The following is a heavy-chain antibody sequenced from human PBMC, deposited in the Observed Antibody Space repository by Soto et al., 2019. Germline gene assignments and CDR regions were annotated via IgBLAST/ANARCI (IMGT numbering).Heavy chain of an antibody. CDR3: ARDGEVGATYSYYYGMDV. CDR1: GYTFTSYG. J-gene: IGHJ6*02. Sequence: ASVKVSCKASGYTFTSYGISWVRQVPGQGLEWMGWISAYNGNTNYAQKLQGRVTMTTDTSTSTAYMELRSLRSDDTAVYYCARDGEVGATYSYYYGMDVWGQGTTVTVSS. V-gene: IGHV1-18*01. CDR2: ISAYNGNT. D-gene: IGHD1-26*01.